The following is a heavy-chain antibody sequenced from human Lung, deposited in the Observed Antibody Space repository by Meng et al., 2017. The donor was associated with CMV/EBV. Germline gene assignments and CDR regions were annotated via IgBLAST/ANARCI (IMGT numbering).Heavy chain of an antibody. Sequence: QGPSREAGHARGKPSETLSLTCAVSGDSITNHNWWAWVRQPPGKGLEWSGEIPHRGSSAYNPSLKSRVSMSIDKSKNQFSLKLTSVTAADTAVYHCLRRSGGSVWGQGTLVTVSS. CDR1: GDSITNHNW. D-gene: IGHD3-10*01. J-gene: IGHJ1*01. CDR2: IPHRGSS. V-gene: IGHV4-4*02. CDR3: LRRSGGSV.